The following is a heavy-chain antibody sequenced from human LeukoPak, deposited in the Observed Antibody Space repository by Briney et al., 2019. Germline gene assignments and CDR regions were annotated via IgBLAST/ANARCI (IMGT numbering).Heavy chain of an antibody. CDR2: INHSGST. D-gene: IGHD3-22*01. V-gene: IGHV4-34*01. CDR3: ARGGHYYDSSGYFDY. J-gene: IGHJ4*02. CDR1: GFTFSSYS. Sequence: PGGSLRLSCAASGFTFSSYSMNWVRQAPGKRLEWIGEINHSGSTNYNPSLKSRVTISVDTSKNQFSLKLSSVTAADTAVYYCARGGHYYDSSGYFDYWGQGTLVTVSS.